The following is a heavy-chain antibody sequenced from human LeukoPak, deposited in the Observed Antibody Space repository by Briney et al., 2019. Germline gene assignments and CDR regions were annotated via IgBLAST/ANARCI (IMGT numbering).Heavy chain of an antibody. Sequence: GGSLRLSCAASGFTFSDYYMSWIRQAPGKGLEWVSYISSSGSTIYYADSVKGRFTIPRDNAKNSVYLQMNSLRAEDTAVYYCARGSHGSSWYLDWFDPWGQGTLVTVSS. J-gene: IGHJ5*02. CDR1: GFTFSDYY. V-gene: IGHV3-11*01. D-gene: IGHD6-13*01. CDR2: ISSSGSTI. CDR3: ARGSHGSSWYLDWFDP.